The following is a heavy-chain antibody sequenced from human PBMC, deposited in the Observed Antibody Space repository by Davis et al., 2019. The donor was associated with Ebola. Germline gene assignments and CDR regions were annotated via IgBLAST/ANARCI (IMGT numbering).Heavy chain of an antibody. J-gene: IGHJ6*04. V-gene: IGHV5-10-1*01. D-gene: IGHD2-2*01. CDR1: GYCFTSYS. CDR3: ARLPLVVVPAARVGYYGMDV. Sequence: GESLITSCKGSGYCFTSYSFSWVRQMPGKGPEWMGRIDPSDSYTNYSPPFQGHVTISADKSITTAYLQWSSLKASETAMYYCARLPLVVVPAARVGYYGMDVWGKGTTVTVSS. CDR2: IDPSDSYT.